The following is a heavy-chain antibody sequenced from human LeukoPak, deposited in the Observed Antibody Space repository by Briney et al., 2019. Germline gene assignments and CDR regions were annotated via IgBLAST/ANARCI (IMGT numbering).Heavy chain of an antibody. CDR2: IRYDGSDK. J-gene: IGHJ4*02. Sequence: GGSLRLSCAASGFTFSSYGMHWVRQAPGKGLEWVAFIRYDGSDKDYVDSVKGRFTISRDNSKNTLYLQMNSLRAEYTAVYSCAKDRDKGNYYFDYWGQGTLVTVSS. CDR3: AKDRDKGNYYFDY. V-gene: IGHV3-30*02. CDR1: GFTFSSYG. D-gene: IGHD1-7*01.